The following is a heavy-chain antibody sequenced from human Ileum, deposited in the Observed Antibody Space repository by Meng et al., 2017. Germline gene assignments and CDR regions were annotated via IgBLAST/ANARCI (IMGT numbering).Heavy chain of an antibody. V-gene: IGHV3-53*01. J-gene: IGHJ4*02. D-gene: IGHD5/OR15-5a*01. CDR1: GLTVSSNY. Sequence: GESLKISCAASGLTVSSNYMSWVRQAPGKGLEWVSVIYADGSTYYADYVKGRFIISRDTSKNTLYLQMNNLRPEDTDVYFCASRAVSAFYYFDYWGQGTLVTVSS. CDR2: IYADGST. CDR3: ASRAVSAFYYFDY.